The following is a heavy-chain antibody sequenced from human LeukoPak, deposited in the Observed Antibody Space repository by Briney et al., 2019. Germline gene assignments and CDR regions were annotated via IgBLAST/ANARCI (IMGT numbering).Heavy chain of an antibody. J-gene: IGHJ4*02. CDR2: ISSSSSSM. CDR3: ARGSGSYLDY. CDR1: GITFSTYT. D-gene: IGHD1-26*01. V-gene: IGHV3-21*01. Sequence: PEGSLRLSCAASGITFSTYTMNWVRQAPGKGLEWVSSISSSSSSMYYADSVKGRFTISRDNAKNSLFLQMNSLRVDDTAVYYCARGSGSYLDYWGQGTLVTVSS.